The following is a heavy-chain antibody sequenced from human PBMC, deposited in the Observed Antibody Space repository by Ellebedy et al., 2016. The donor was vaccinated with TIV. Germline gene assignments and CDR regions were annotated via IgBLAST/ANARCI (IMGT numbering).Heavy chain of an antibody. CDR1: GFTFNIYG. CDR2: ISDDGSNK. Sequence: PGGSLRLSCAASGFTFNIYGMHWVRQTPGKGLAWVAAISDDGSNKWYADSVRGRFTISRDDSMNTLYLQMRSLRPEDTAIYFCAQDVFGGVTGFDPWGQGTLVVVSS. V-gene: IGHV3-30*03. J-gene: IGHJ5*02. D-gene: IGHD3-10*01. CDR3: AQDVFGGVTGFDP.